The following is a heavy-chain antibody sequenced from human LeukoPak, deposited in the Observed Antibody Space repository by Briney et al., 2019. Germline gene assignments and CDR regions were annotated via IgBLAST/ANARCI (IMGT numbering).Heavy chain of an antibody. V-gene: IGHV5-51*01. D-gene: IGHD3-22*01. CDR2: IYPGDSDT. CDR3: ARHKDYYDSSGYYHRGADAFDI. Sequence: GESLKISCKGSGYSFTSYWIGWVRQMPGKGLEWMGIIYPGDSDTRYSPSFQGQVTISADKSISTAYLQWSSLKASDTAMYYRARHKDYYDSSGYYHRGADAFDIWGQGTMVTVSS. CDR1: GYSFTSYW. J-gene: IGHJ3*02.